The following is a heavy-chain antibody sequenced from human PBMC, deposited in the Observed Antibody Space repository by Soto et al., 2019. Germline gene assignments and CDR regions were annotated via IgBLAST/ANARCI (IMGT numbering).Heavy chain of an antibody. J-gene: IGHJ4*02. CDR3: ARRGSSSWYGY. D-gene: IGHD6-13*01. V-gene: IGHV4-39*01. Sequence: QLQLQESGPGLVKPSETLSLTCTVSGGSISSSSYYWGWIRQPPGKGLEWIGSIYYSGSTNYNPSPKSRVTISVDTSKNQFSLKLSSVTAADTAVYYCARRGSSSWYGYWGQGTLVTVSS. CDR2: IYYSGST. CDR1: GGSISSSSYY.